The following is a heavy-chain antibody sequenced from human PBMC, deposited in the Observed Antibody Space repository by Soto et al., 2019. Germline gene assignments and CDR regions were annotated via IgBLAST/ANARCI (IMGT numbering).Heavy chain of an antibody. CDR1: GFTFSSYA. CDR2: ISGSGGST. Sequence: GGSLRLSCAASGFTFSSYAMSWVRQAPGKGLEWVSAISGSGGSTYYADSVKGRFTISRDNSKNTLYLQMTSLRSEDTAVYYCARVDYSASGSQYHDYWGQGTLVTVSS. CDR3: ARVDYSASGSQYHDY. J-gene: IGHJ4*02. D-gene: IGHD3-10*01. V-gene: IGHV3-23*01.